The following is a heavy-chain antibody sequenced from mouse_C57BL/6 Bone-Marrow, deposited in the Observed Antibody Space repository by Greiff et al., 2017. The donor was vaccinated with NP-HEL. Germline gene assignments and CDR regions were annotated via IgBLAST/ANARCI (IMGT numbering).Heavy chain of an antibody. V-gene: IGHV5-4*01. D-gene: IGHD2-4*01. CDR2: ISDGGSYT. Sequence: EVKLMEPGGGLVKPGGSLKLSCAASGFTFSSYAMSWVRQTPEKRLEWVATISDGGSYTYYPDNVKGRFTISRDNAKNNLYLQMSHLKSEDTAMYYCAREEIYYDYDEGGYWGKGTTLTVSS. J-gene: IGHJ2*01. CDR3: AREEIYYDYDEGGY. CDR1: GFTFSSYA.